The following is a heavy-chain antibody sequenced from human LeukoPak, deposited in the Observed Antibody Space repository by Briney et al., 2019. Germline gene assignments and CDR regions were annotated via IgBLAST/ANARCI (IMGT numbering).Heavy chain of an antibody. Sequence: GGSLRLSCEASGFTVDTYWMSWVRQAPGKGLDWVAHIKEDGTRKYYVDSVRGRFTISRDNAKNSLFLQMNSLRVEDTAVFYCVAWGSLVVWGQGTLVTVSS. CDR2: IKEDGTRK. V-gene: IGHV3-7*01. J-gene: IGHJ4*02. CDR3: VAWGSLVV. D-gene: IGHD3-16*01. CDR1: GFTVDTYW.